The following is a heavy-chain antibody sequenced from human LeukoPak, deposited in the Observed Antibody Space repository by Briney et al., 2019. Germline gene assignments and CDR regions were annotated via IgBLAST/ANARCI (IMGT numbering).Heavy chain of an antibody. J-gene: IGHJ5*02. D-gene: IGHD6-13*01. V-gene: IGHV3-23*01. Sequence: GGSLRLSCAASGFTFSSYGMSWVRQAPGKGLEWVSVITSGSSSSTFYADSVKGRFTISRDNSKNTLYLQMNSLRAEDTAVYYCAKYVGMRAAAGSQFDPWGQGTLVTVSS. CDR2: ITSGSSSST. CDR3: AKYVGMRAAAGSQFDP. CDR1: GFTFSSYG.